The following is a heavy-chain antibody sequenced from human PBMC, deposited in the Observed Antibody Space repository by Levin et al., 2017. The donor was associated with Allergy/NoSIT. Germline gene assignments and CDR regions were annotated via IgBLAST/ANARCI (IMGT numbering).Heavy chain of an antibody. Sequence: SQTLSLTCAVYGGSFSGYYWSWIRQPPGKGLEWIGEINHSGSTNYNPSLKSRVTISVDTSKNQFSLKLSSVTAADTAVYYCARGLKRAPNLLIGYWGQGTLVTVSS. D-gene: IGHD2-8*01. CDR3: ARGLKRAPNLLIGY. CDR1: GGSFSGYY. CDR2: INHSGST. J-gene: IGHJ4*02. V-gene: IGHV4-34*01.